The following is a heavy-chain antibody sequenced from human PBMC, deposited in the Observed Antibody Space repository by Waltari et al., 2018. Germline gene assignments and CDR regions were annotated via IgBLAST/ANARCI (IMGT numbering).Heavy chain of an antibody. CDR3: ARVGRRRGWSGLNWFDP. CDR2: INHSGST. Sequence: QVQLQQWGAGLLKPSETLSLTCAVYGGSFSGYYWSWIRQPPGKGLEWIGEINHSGSTNCNPTLKVRVTISVDTSKNQFALKLCSVTAADTAVYYCARVGRRRGWSGLNWFDPWGQGTLVTVSS. D-gene: IGHD3-3*01. J-gene: IGHJ5*02. V-gene: IGHV4-34*01. CDR1: GGSFSGYY.